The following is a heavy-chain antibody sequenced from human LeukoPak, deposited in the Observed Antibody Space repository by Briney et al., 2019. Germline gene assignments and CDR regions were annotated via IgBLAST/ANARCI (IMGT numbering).Heavy chain of an antibody. CDR2: ISNSGGST. CDR1: GFTFNKYA. J-gene: IGHJ4*02. V-gene: IGHV3-23*01. Sequence: AGGSLRLSCVASGFTFNKYAMTWVRQAPGKGLEWVSTISNSGGSTYYADSVKGRFTISRDNSKNTLPLQMNSLRAEDTALYYCAKDRWTSGGSGGGDYWGQGTLVTVSS. D-gene: IGHD2-15*01. CDR3: AKDRWTSGGSGGGDY.